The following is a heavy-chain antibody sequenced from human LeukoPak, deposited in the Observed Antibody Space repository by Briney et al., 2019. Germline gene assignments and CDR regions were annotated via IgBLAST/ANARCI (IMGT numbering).Heavy chain of an antibody. CDR2: INHSGST. Sequence: SETLSLTCAVYGGSFSGYYWSWIRQPPGKGLEWIGEINHSGSTNYNPSLKSRVTISVDTSKNQFSLKLISVTAADTAVYYCARGLDLASPGVYYFDYWGQGTLVTVSS. V-gene: IGHV4-34*01. D-gene: IGHD3-3*01. CDR1: GGSFSGYY. CDR3: ARGLDLASPGVYYFDY. J-gene: IGHJ4*02.